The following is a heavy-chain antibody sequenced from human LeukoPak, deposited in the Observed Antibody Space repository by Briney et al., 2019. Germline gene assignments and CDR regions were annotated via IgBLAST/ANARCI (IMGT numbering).Heavy chain of an antibody. CDR1: GVSLSTSGGG. Sequence: SGPPLVNLTQTLTLTCTFSGVSLSTSGGGVGWIRQPPGKALEWLALIYWDDDKRYSPSLKSRLTITKDTSKNQVVLTMTNMDPVDTATYYCAHSPWIQLWFGYFDLWGRGTLVTVSS. CDR3: AHSPWIQLWFGYFDL. V-gene: IGHV2-5*02. J-gene: IGHJ2*01. CDR2: IYWDDDK. D-gene: IGHD5-18*01.